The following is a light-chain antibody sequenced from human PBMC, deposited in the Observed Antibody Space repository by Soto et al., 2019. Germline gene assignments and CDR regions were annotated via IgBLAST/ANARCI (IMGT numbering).Light chain of an antibody. CDR2: GAS. Sequence: EIVLTQSPGTLSLSPGERATLSCRASQTVTSNYLAWFQQKPGQAPRLLIYGASSRATGIPDRFGGSGSGTDFTLTISRLEPEDFAVYYCQQYDTSPIFTFGPGTKVDIK. CDR1: QTVTSNY. V-gene: IGKV3-20*01. CDR3: QQYDTSPIFT. J-gene: IGKJ3*01.